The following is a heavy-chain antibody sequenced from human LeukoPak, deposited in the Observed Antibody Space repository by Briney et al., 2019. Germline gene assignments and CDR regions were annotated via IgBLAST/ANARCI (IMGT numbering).Heavy chain of an antibody. CDR2: LYSGGGT. D-gene: IGHD4-23*01. CDR3: AKALGTLGAIDY. Sequence: GGSLRLSCAVSGISVGSNYMTWVRQAPGKGLEWVSVLYSGGGTYYADSVRGRFTISRDNSKNTLYLQMNSLRAEDTAVYYCAKALGTLGAIDYWGQGTLVTVSS. V-gene: IGHV3-53*05. CDR1: GISVGSNY. J-gene: IGHJ4*02.